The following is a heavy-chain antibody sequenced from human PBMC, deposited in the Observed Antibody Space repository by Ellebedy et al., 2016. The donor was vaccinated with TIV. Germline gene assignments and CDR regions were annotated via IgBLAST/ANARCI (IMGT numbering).Heavy chain of an antibody. D-gene: IGHD3-10*01. J-gene: IGHJ5*01. V-gene: IGHV3-33*01. CDR1: GFTFSSYG. CDR2: IRNDGNNA. CDR3: ARWYGSGTYYLDP. Sequence: GESLKISCAASGFTFSSYGMHWVRPAPGKGLEWVAAIRNDGNNAYYADSVKGRFTISKENSKNTLYLQMNSLRAEDTALYYCARWYGSGTYYLDPWGQGTLVTVSS.